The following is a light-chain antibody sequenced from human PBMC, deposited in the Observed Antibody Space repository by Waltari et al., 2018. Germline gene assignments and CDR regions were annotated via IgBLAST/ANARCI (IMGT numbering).Light chain of an antibody. CDR2: STT. CDR1: SSNIGSKS. Sequence: QSVLTQPLSASGTPGQRVTISCSGSSSNIGSKSVNWYQQLPGTAPKLLIFSTTPRPSGVPDRFSGSKSGTSASLAISGLQSEDEADYYCAAWDDSLNGLDWVFGGGTKLTVL. CDR3: AAWDDSLNGLDWV. J-gene: IGLJ3*02. V-gene: IGLV1-44*01.